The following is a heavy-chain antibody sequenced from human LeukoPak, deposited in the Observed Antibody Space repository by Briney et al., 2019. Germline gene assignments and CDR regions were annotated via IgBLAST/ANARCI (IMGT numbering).Heavy chain of an antibody. J-gene: IGHJ4*02. CDR3: ARQGVATAIDY. V-gene: IGHV4-4*07. Sequence: SETLSLTCTVSGGSISSYYWSWIRQPAREELEWIGRIYASGNTNYNPSLKSRVTMSVDTSKNLFALKLSSVTAADTAVYYCARQGVATAIDYWGQGTLVTVSS. D-gene: IGHD2-21*02. CDR1: GGSISSYY. CDR2: IYASGNT.